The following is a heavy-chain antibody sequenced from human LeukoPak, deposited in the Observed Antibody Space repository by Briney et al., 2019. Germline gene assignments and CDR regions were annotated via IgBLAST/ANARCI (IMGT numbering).Heavy chain of an antibody. V-gene: IGHV1-69*04. D-gene: IGHD2-2*01. CDR2: IIPILGIA. Sequence: SVKVSCKASGGTFSSYAIRWVRQAPGQGLEWMGRIIPILGIANYAQKFQGRVTITADKSTSTAYMELSSLRSEDTAVYYCARDPGRYCSSTSCLNWGQGTLDTVPS. CDR1: GGTFSSYA. CDR3: ARDPGRYCSSTSCLN. J-gene: IGHJ4*02.